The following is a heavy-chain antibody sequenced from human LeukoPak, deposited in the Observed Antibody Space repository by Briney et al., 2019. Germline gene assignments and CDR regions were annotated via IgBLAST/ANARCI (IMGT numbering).Heavy chain of an antibody. CDR1: GFTFSSNY. CDR3: ARESSAAGGHSGS. Sequence: PGGSLRLSCAASGFTFSSNYMSWVRQAPGKGLEWVSVIYSGGSTYSADSVKGRFTISRDNSKNTLYLQMNSLRVEDTAVYYCARESSAAGGHSGSWGQGTLVTVSS. V-gene: IGHV3-66*01. J-gene: IGHJ5*02. CDR2: IYSGGST. D-gene: IGHD6-13*01.